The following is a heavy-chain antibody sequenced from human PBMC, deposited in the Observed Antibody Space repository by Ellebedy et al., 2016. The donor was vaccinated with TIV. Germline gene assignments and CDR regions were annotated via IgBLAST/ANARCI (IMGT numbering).Heavy chain of an antibody. CDR3: ARSSYPYYFDY. V-gene: IGHV3-74*03. J-gene: IGHJ4*02. Sequence: GESLKISXAASGFTFGNYWMHWVRQAPGKGLVWVSLIHGDGGDTTYADSGKGRFTISRDNAKNTLYLQMNNLRPEDTAVYYCARSSYPYYFDYWGQGTQVTVSS. CDR1: GFTFGNYW. CDR2: IHGDGGDT.